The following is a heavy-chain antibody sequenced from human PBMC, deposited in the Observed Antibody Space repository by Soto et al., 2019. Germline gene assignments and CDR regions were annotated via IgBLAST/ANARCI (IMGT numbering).Heavy chain of an antibody. CDR1: GGSFSGYY. CDR2: INHSGST. D-gene: IGHD3-22*01. CDR3: ARLPVVNSCIFDYYDMDV. V-gene: IGHV4-34*01. Sequence: SETLSLTCAVYGGSFSGYYWSWIRQPPGKGLEWIGEINHSGSTNYNPSLKSRVTISVDTSKNQFSLKLSSVTAADTAVYYCARLPVVNSCIFDYYDMDVWGKGTTVTVSS. J-gene: IGHJ6*03.